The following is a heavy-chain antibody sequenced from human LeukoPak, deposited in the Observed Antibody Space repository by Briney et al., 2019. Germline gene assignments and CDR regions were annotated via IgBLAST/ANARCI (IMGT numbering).Heavy chain of an antibody. CDR1: GLSFSSFA. V-gene: IGHV3-23*01. CDR3: AKASWVSSTDAVR. J-gene: IGHJ4*02. D-gene: IGHD3-16*01. CDR2: IRGYGET. Sequence: GGSLRLSCAASGLSFSSFAMSWVRQGPARGLEWVSSIRGYGETFYADSVKGRFTLSSDSSRNTVYFQLNNLRVEDTAIYYCAKASWVSSTDAVRWGQGTLVTVSS.